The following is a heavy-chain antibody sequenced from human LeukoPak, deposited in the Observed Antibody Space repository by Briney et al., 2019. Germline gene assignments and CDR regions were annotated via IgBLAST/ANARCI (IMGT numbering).Heavy chain of an antibody. J-gene: IGHJ4*02. CDR3: ARGWSDGGICAY. Sequence: SVKVSCKASGGTFSSYAISWVRQAPGQGLEWMGGIIPIFGTANYAQKFQGRVTITADESTSTAYMELSSLRSEDTAVYYCARGWSDGGICAYWGQGTLVTVSS. V-gene: IGHV1-69*01. D-gene: IGHD4-23*01. CDR1: GGTFSSYA. CDR2: IIPIFGTA.